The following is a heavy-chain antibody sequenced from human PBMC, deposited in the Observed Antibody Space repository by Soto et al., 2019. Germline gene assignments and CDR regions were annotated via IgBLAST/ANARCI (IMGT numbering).Heavy chain of an antibody. V-gene: IGHV4-59*01. J-gene: IGHJ6*02. D-gene: IGHD3-16*02. CDR1: GGSISIYF. CDR3: AKGDRRNIYRLDV. CDR2: IYYSGST. Sequence: PSETLSLTCTVSGGSISIYFWSWIRQPPGKGLEWIGHIYYSGSTDYNPSLKSRVTISVDTSKNQFSLKLNSVTAADTAVYYCAKGDRRNIYRLDVWGRGTTVTVSS.